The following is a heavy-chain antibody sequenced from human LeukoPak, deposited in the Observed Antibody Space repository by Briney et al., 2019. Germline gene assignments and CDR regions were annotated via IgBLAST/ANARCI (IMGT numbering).Heavy chain of an antibody. CDR2: IYYSGST. CDR1: DGSISSSSYY. D-gene: IGHD1-26*01. CDR3: ARDPGSFDSGSYRRRFDP. Sequence: SETLSLTCTVSDGSISSSSYYWGWIRQPPGKGLEWIGSIYYSGSTYYNPSLKSRVTISVDTSKNQFSLKLSSVTAADTAVYYCARDPGSFDSGSYRRRFDPWGQGTLVTVSS. V-gene: IGHV4-39*07. J-gene: IGHJ5*02.